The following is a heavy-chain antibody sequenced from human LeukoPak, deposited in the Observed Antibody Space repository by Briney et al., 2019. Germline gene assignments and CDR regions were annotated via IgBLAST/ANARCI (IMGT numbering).Heavy chain of an antibody. D-gene: IGHD6-19*01. J-gene: IGHJ6*03. CDR1: GGSISSDNYY. CDR2: IYYSGST. V-gene: IGHV4-39*01. Sequence: PSETLSLTCTVSGGSISSDNYYWGWIRQPPGKGLEFIGSIYYSGSTYYNPSLKSRVTISVDTSKNQFSLKLSSVTAADTAVYYCARLLKQWLVGQYYYYYMDVWGKGTTVTISS. CDR3: ARLLKQWLVGQYYYYYMDV.